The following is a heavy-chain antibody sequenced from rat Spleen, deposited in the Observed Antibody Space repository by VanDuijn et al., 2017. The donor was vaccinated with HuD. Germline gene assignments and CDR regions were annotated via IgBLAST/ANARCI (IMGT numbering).Heavy chain of an antibody. CDR3: TRDGWGY. J-gene: IGHJ2*01. CDR2: ISYDGRNS. CDR1: GFTFSDYY. V-gene: IGHV5-20*01. D-gene: IGHD5-1*01. Sequence: EVQLVESDGGLVQPGRSLKLSCAASGFTFSDYYMAWVRQAPTKGLEWVATISYDGRNSYYRDSVKGRFTISRDNAKSTLYLQMNSLQTEDTAIYYCTRDGWGYWGQGVMVTVSS.